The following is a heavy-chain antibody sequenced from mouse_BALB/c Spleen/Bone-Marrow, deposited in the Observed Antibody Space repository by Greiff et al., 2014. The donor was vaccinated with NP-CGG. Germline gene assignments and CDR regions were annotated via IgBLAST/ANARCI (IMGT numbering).Heavy chain of an antibody. CDR1: GYSFTSYV. CDR3: ARWDYRYDGVRFAY. V-gene: IGHV1-14*01. Sequence: VQLQQSGPELVKPGASVKMSCKASGYSFTSYVIQWVKRKPGQGLEWIGYVNPYNDGTNYNEKFKGKATLTSDKSSSTAYMELSSLTSEDSAVYYCARWDYRYDGVRFAYWGQGTLVTVSA. J-gene: IGHJ3*01. CDR2: VNPYNDGT. D-gene: IGHD2-14*01.